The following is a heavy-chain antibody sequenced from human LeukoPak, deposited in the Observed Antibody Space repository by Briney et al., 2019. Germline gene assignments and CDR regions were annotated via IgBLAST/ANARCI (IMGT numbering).Heavy chain of an antibody. J-gene: IGHJ3*02. Sequence: SETLSLTCKVSGGSISGYYWAWIRHPAEQGLEWIGRIYPSGSTNYNPSLRRRVPISIDTSTNQSSLNLNSVTAADTAVYYCARGYFRKGNAFYIWGQGTRVSIS. D-gene: IGHD1-26*01. CDR1: GGSISGYY. CDR2: IYPSGST. V-gene: IGHV4-4*07. CDR3: ARGYFRKGNAFYI.